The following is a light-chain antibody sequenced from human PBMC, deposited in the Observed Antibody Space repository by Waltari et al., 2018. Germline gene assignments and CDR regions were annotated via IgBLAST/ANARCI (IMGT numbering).Light chain of an antibody. CDR1: QSVSRSY. CDR3: QQYGSSRT. J-gene: IGKJ1*01. Sequence: EIVLTQSPGTLSLSPGERATLSCRASQSVSRSYLAWYQQKPGQAPRLLIYGASSRATGIPERFSGSGSGTDFTLTISRLEPEDFAVYYCQQYGSSRTFGQGTKVEIK. V-gene: IGKV3-20*01. CDR2: GAS.